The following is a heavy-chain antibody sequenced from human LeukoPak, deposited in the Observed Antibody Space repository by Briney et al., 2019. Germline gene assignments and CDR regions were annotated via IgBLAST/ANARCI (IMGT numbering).Heavy chain of an antibody. CDR1: GGSFSGYY. J-gene: IGHJ4*02. Sequence: SETLSLTCAVYGGSFSGYYWSWIRQPPGKGLEWIGEINHSGSTNYNPYLKSRVTISVDTTKNQIYLLLRSVTAADTAVYYCARQGYAGYDSSGYRVLYYFDYWGQGTLVTVSS. CDR3: ARQGYAGYDSSGYRVLYYFDY. D-gene: IGHD3-22*01. V-gene: IGHV4-34*01. CDR2: INHSGST.